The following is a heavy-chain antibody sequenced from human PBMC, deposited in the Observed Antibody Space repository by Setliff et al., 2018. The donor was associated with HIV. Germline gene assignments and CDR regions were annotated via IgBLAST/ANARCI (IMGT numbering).Heavy chain of an antibody. CDR2: IYATGST. Sequence: SETLSLTCIVSDGSVSNQYWSWIRQTAGKGLEWIGRIYATGSTNYNPSLKSRVTMSVDTSKNQFFLTLNSLTAADTAIYYCARGTSAASYWHFDLRGRGIMVTVS. CDR1: DGSVSNQY. V-gene: IGHV4-4*07. CDR3: ARGTSAASYWHFDL. D-gene: IGHD3-16*01. J-gene: IGHJ2*01.